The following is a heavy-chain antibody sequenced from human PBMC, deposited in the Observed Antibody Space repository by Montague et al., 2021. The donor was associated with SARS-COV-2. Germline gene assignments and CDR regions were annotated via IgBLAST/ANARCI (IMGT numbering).Heavy chain of an antibody. CDR3: ARAPTIFGVVITNFDY. CDR1: GGSISSGGYY. CDR2: IYYSGST. V-gene: IGHV4-31*03. Sequence: TLSLTCTVSGGSISSGGYYWSWIRQHPGKGLEWIGYIYYSGSTYYNPSLKSRVTISVDTPKNQFSLKLSSVTAADTAVYYCARAPTIFGVVITNFDYWGQGTLVTVSS. J-gene: IGHJ4*02. D-gene: IGHD3-3*01.